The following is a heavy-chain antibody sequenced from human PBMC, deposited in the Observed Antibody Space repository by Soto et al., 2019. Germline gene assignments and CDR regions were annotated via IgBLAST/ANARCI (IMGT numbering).Heavy chain of an antibody. V-gene: IGHV3-74*03. Sequence: GGSLRLSCVASDFTFSNRWMHWVRQVPGKGLVWVSHINSDGSSTTYADSVKGRFTISRDNAKKTVYLQMNSLRAEDTAVYFCARDNSYALDLWGQGTTVTVPS. CDR3: ARDNSYALDL. J-gene: IGHJ6*02. CDR2: INSDGSST. CDR1: DFTFSNRW.